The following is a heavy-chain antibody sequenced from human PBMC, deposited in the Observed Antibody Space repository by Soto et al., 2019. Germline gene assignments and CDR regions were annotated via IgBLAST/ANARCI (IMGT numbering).Heavy chain of an antibody. J-gene: IGHJ6*03. V-gene: IGHV3-23*01. D-gene: IGHD2-15*01. CDR1: GFRLSDSA. CDR2: LTVTGDSA. Sequence: EVQLLESGGGLVQPGGSLRLSCAASGFRLSDSAVSWVRQAPGKGLEWVSSLTVTGDSAFYSDSVKGRFTISRDISKSTLYLQMNSLRAEETAVYYCAKNGCSYPACYPYYYYVDVWGRETTVTVSS. CDR3: AKNGCSYPACYPYYYYVDV.